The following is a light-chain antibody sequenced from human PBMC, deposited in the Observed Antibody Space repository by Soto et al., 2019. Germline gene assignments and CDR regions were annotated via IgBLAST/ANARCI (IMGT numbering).Light chain of an antibody. Sequence: EIVLTQSPATLALSPGERATLSCRASQSVSSDLAWYHQKPGQAPRLLTYGASTRSTGIPARFSGSGSGTEFTLTITSLQSEDFAVYYCQQYNNWPRTFGQGTKVDI. J-gene: IGKJ1*01. CDR1: QSVSSD. V-gene: IGKV3-15*01. CDR2: GAS. CDR3: QQYNNWPRT.